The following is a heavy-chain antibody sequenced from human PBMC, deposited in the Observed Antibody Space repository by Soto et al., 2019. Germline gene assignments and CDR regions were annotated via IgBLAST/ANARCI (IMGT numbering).Heavy chain of an antibody. Sequence: QVQLVQSGAEVKKPGASVKVSCKASGYTFTNYDISWVRQATGQGLEWMGWVNPNSGNTGYAHKLQGRVTMTRDTSMSTAYMELNSMRSDDTAVYYCARQDYGPTDYWGQGTLVTVSS. V-gene: IGHV1-8*01. D-gene: IGHD3-16*01. CDR1: GYTFTNYD. J-gene: IGHJ4*02. CDR3: ARQDYGPTDY. CDR2: VNPNSGNT.